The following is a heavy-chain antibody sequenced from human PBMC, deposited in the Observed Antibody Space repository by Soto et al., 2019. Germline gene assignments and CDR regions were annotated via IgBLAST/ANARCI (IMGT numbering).Heavy chain of an antibody. D-gene: IGHD5-18*01. Sequence: PSETLSLTCTVSGGSISSYYWSWIRQPPGKGLEWIGYIYYSGSTNYNPSLKSRVTISVDTSKNQFSLKLSSVTAADTAVYYCARVRPRSLNTAMGLVRSFSYFDYWGQGTLVTVSS. J-gene: IGHJ4*02. CDR1: GGSISSYY. CDR3: ARVRPRSLNTAMGLVRSFSYFDY. V-gene: IGHV4-59*12. CDR2: IYYSGST.